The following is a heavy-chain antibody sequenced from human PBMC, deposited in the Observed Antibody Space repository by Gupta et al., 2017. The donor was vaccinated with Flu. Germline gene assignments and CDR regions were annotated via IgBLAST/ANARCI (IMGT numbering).Heavy chain of an antibody. J-gene: IGHJ6*02. V-gene: IGHV1-2*02. Sequence: QVHLVQSGAEVKAPGASVKVSCKASGYDFDGLYIHWVRQAPGQGLEWVGWIKPNSGEAESGHNFQGRVSLTTDTSINTAYMEVIRLRVDDTAVYYCARGPPIRVEPAGGVARMDFWGQGTTVTVPS. CDR3: ARGPPIRVEPAGGVARMDF. CDR2: IKPNSGEA. D-gene: IGHD3-3*01. CDR1: GYDFDGLY.